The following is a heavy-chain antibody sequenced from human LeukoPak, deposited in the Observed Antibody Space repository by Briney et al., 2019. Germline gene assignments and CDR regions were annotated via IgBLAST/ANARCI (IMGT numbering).Heavy chain of an antibody. V-gene: IGHV3-7*01. Sequence: GGSLRLSCAASGFTFSSYWMSWVRQAPGKGLEWVANIKQDGSEQYYVDSVKGRFTISRDNAKNSLYLQMNSLRAEDTAVYYCARGRIARFLIALTYHYGMDVWGQGTTVTVSS. J-gene: IGHJ6*02. CDR2: IKQDGSEQ. CDR1: GFTFSSYW. D-gene: IGHD2-15*01. CDR3: ARGRIARFLIALTYHYGMDV.